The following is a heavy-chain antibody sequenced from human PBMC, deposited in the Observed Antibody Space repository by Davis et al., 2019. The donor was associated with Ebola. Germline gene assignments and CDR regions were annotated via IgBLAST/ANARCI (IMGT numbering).Heavy chain of an antibody. V-gene: IGHV3-48*01. CDR1: GFTFSAYS. D-gene: IGHD4-17*01. CDR3: TRGGGTTVKNFDS. CDR2: ISSSGTTT. J-gene: IGHJ4*02. Sequence: GGSLRLSCAVSGFTFSAYSMNWVRQAPGKGLEWVSYISSSGTTTYYADSVKGRFTISRDNSKNTLYLQMNSLRAEDTAVYYCTRGGGTTVKNFDSWGQGTLVTVSS.